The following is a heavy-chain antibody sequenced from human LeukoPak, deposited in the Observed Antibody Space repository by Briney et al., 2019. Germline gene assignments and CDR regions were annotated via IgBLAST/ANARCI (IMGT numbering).Heavy chain of an antibody. Sequence: SETLSLTCTVSGGSISSSSYYWGWIRQPPGKGLEWIGSIYYSGSTYYNPSLKSRVTISVDTSKNQFSLKLSSVTAADTAVYYCATLETTYHYMDVWGKGTTVTVSS. CDR3: ATLETTYHYMDV. J-gene: IGHJ6*03. D-gene: IGHD4-11*01. V-gene: IGHV4-39*01. CDR2: IYYSGST. CDR1: GGSISSSSYY.